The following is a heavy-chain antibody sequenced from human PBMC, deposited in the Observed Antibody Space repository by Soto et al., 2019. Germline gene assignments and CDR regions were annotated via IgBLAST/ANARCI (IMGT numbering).Heavy chain of an antibody. CDR1: GYTFTSYA. Sequence: ASVKVSFKASGYTFTSYAMHWVRQAPGQRLEWMGWINAGNGNTKYSQEFQGRVTITRDTSASTAYMELSSLRSEDTAVYYCARLIAARGNYYYYGMDVWGQGTTVTVSS. CDR2: INAGNGNT. J-gene: IGHJ6*02. CDR3: ARLIAARGNYYYYGMDV. V-gene: IGHV1-3*01. D-gene: IGHD6-6*01.